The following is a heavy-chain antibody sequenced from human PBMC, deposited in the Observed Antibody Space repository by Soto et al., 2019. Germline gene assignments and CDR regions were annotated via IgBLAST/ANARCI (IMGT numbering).Heavy chain of an antibody. Sequence: EVQLLESGGGLVQPGGSLRLSCAASGFTFSSYAMSWVRQAPGQGLEWVSAISGSGGSTYYADSVKGRFTISRDNSKNTLYLQMNSLRAEDTAVYYCAKGGRIYCSGGSCPRSPVGYWGQGTLVTVSS. CDR2: ISGSGGST. CDR1: GFTFSSYA. J-gene: IGHJ4*02. D-gene: IGHD2-15*01. V-gene: IGHV3-23*01. CDR3: AKGGRIYCSGGSCPRSPVGY.